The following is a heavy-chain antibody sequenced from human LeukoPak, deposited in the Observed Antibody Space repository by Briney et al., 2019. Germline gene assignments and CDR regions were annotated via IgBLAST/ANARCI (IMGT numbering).Heavy chain of an antibody. Sequence: PGGSLRLSCAASGFTVSSNYMSWVRQAPGKGLEWVSVIYSDGGTYYADSVKGRFTISRDNSKNTLYLQMNSPRAEDTAVYYCAREARGSLDYWGQGTLVTVSS. D-gene: IGHD3-10*01. CDR2: IYSDGGT. J-gene: IGHJ4*02. V-gene: IGHV3-53*01. CDR3: AREARGSLDY. CDR1: GFTVSSNY.